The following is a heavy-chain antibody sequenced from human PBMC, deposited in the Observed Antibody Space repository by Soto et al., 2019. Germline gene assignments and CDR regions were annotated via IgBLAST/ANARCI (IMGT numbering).Heavy chain of an antibody. CDR1: GFTSSSYA. CDR3: AKEVAGYFYYFDY. Sequence: PGGSLRLSFAASGFTSSSYAMSWVRQAPGKGLEWVSAISGSGGSTYYADSVKGRFTISRDNSKNTLYLQMNSLRAEDTAVYYCAKEVAGYFYYFDYWGQGTLVTVSS. CDR2: ISGSGGST. V-gene: IGHV3-23*01. D-gene: IGHD3-9*01. J-gene: IGHJ4*02.